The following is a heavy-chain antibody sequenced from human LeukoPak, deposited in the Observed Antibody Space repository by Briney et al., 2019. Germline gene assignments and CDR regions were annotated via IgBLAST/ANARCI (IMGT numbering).Heavy chain of an antibody. J-gene: IGHJ6*02. CDR2: IIPIFGTA. Sequence: GASVTVSCKASGGTFSSYAISWVRLAPGQGLEWMGGIIPIFGTANYAQKFQGRVTITADESTSTAYMELSSLRSEDTAVYYCARDRTMIAPSGMDVWGQGTTVTVSS. V-gene: IGHV1-69*13. CDR1: GGTFSSYA. CDR3: ARDRTMIAPSGMDV. D-gene: IGHD3-22*01.